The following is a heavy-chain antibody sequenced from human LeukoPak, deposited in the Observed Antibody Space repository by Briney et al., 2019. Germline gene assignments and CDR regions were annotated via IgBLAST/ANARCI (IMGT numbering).Heavy chain of an antibody. CDR1: PYIYLRYP. J-gene: IGHJ6*02. V-gene: IGHV1-18*01. CDR2: ISAYDGGT. D-gene: IGHD3-9*01. Sequence: ASVNVTCKASPYIYLRYPYNWVRQPPGQGREWMGCISAYDGGTKYAQDLQSSVPMTTDKATRIADMELTRMTADDAAVYYYGTDPLTCNWLSYYCTLDLWGQGTRVSVSS. CDR3: GTDPLTCNWLSYYCTLDL.